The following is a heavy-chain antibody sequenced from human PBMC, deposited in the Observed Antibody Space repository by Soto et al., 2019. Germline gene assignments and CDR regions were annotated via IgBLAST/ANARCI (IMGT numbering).Heavy chain of an antibody. D-gene: IGHD4-17*01. J-gene: IGHJ4*02. CDR2: ISSNSRYI. V-gene: IGHV3-21*01. CDR1: GFTFSTYS. Sequence: GGSLRLSCAASGFTFSTYSMNWVRQAPGKGLEWAASISSNSRYIYYADSMKGRFTISRDNAKNSLFLQMNSLRAEDTAMYYCARDKTYGLRHFDYWGQGTLVTVSS. CDR3: ARDKTYGLRHFDY.